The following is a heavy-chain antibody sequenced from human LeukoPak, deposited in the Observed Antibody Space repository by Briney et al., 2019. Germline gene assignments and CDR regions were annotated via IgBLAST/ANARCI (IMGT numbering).Heavy chain of an antibody. J-gene: IGHJ5*02. D-gene: IGHD6-13*01. CDR1: GYTFTSYG. V-gene: IGHV1-18*01. Sequence: ASVKVSCKASGYTFTSYGISWVRQAPGQGLGWMGWISAYNGNTNYAQKLQGRVTMTTDTSTSTAYMELRSLRSDDTAVYYCARHSSSWYLVWFDPWGQGTLVTVSS. CDR2: ISAYNGNT. CDR3: ARHSSSWYLVWFDP.